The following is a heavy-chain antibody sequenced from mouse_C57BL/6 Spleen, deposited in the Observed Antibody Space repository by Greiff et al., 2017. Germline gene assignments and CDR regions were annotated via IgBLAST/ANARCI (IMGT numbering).Heavy chain of an antibody. D-gene: IGHD1-1*01. CDR2: LDPSDSYT. J-gene: IGHJ2*01. Sequence: QVQLQQPGAELVKPGASVKLSCKASGYTFTSYWMQWVKQRPGQGLEWIGELDPSDSYTNYNQKFKGKATLTVDPSSSTAYMQLSSLTSEDSAVYYCARRLDYGSSYEDYWGQGTTLTASS. V-gene: IGHV1-50*01. CDR1: GYTFTSYW. CDR3: ARRLDYGSSYEDY.